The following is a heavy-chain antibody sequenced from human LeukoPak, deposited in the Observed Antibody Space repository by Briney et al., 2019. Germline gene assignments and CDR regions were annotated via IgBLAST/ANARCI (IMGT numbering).Heavy chain of an antibody. CDR3: AREMASGGGSFDY. J-gene: IGHJ4*02. CDR1: GYTFTGNS. V-gene: IGHV1-2*02. Sequence: GASVKVSCKASGYTFTGNSVHWVRQAPGQGLEWMGWIIPNTGGTKYAQKFQGRVTMTRDTSISTVYVELSSLRFDETAIYYCAREMASGGGSFDYWGQGTLVTVSS. CDR2: IIPNTGGT. D-gene: IGHD4-23*01.